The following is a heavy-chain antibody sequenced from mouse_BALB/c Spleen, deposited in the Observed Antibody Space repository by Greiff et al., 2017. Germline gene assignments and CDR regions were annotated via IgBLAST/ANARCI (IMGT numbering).Heavy chain of an antibody. D-gene: IGHD2-4*01. CDR3: TREYYDYDAWFAY. CDR1: GFTFSSYT. V-gene: IGHV5-6-4*01. CDR2: ISSGGSYT. Sequence: EVQLVESGGGLVKPGGSLKLSCAASGFTFSSYTMSWVRQTPEKRLEWVATISSGGSYTYYPDSVKGRFTISRDNAKNTLYLQMSSLKSEDTAMYYCTREYYDYDAWFAYWGQGTLVTVSA. J-gene: IGHJ3*01.